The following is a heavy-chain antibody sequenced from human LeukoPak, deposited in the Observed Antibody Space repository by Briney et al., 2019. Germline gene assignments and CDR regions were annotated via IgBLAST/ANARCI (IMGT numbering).Heavy chain of an antibody. CDR1: GFTFSSYS. Sequence: GGSLRLSCAASGFTFSSYSMNWVRQAPGKGLEWVSYISGSSSTIHYADSVKGRFTISRDNAKNSLYLQMNSLRAEDTAVYYCARLKGDYWGQGTLVTVSS. V-gene: IGHV3-48*04. CDR2: ISGSSSTI. J-gene: IGHJ4*02. CDR3: ARLKGDY.